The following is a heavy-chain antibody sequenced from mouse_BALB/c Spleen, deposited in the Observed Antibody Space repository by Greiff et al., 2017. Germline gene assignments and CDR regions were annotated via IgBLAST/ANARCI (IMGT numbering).Heavy chain of an antibody. V-gene: IGHV2-9*02. D-gene: IGHD1-1*01. J-gene: IGHJ4*01. Sequence: VNLVESGPGLVAPSQSLSITCTVSGFSLTSYGVHWVRQPPGKGLEWLGVIWAGGSTNYNSALMSRLSISKDNSKSQVFLKMNSLQTDDTAMYYCARESLLLRYAMDYWGQGTSVTVSS. CDR2: IWAGGST. CDR3: ARESLLLRYAMDY. CDR1: GFSLTSYG.